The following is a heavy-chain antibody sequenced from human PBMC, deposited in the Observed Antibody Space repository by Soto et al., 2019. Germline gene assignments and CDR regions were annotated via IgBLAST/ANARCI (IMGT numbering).Heavy chain of an antibody. CDR3: ARGAGPGYCSGGSSYDWDYYYYGMAV. J-gene: IGHJ6*02. CDR1: GGTFSSYA. CDR2: IIPIFGTA. V-gene: IGHV1-69*13. Sequence: SVKVSFKASGGTFSSYAISWVRQAPGQGLEWMGGIIPIFGTANYAQNFQGRVTITADESTSTAYMELSRLRSEDTAVYYWARGAGPGYCSGGSSYDWDYYYYGMAVGGQGTTAT. D-gene: IGHD2-15*01.